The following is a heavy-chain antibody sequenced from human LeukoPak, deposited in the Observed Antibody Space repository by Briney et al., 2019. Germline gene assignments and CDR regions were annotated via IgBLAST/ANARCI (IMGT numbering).Heavy chain of an antibody. V-gene: IGHV3-23*01. CDR1: GFTFSSYA. CDR2: INGSGSST. J-gene: IGHJ4*02. Sequence: GGSLRLSCAASGFTFSSYAMSWVRQAPGKGLEWVSAINGSGSSTYYADSVKGRFTISRDNSKNTLYLQMNSLRAEDTAVYYCAKGENYGSGSYYKYWGQGTLVTVSS. D-gene: IGHD3-10*01. CDR3: AKGENYGSGSYYKY.